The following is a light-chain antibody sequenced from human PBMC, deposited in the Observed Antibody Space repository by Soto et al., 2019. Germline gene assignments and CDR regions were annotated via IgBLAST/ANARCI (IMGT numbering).Light chain of an antibody. CDR3: QQYHYWPPWA. V-gene: IGKV3-15*01. CDR2: GAS. J-gene: IGKJ1*01. CDR1: QSVSTD. Sequence: VVKQSPRTLSVSPGERATLSCRASQSVSTDVAWYQQKPGQAPRLLISGASTRAAGVSARFTGSGSGTEFTLTISGLQSDDCAVYYCQQYHYWPPWAFGLGIRVDSK.